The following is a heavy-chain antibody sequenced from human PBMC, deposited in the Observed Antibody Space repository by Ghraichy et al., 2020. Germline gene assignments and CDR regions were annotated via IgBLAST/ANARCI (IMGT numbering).Heavy chain of an antibody. CDR1: GDSLTNHY. D-gene: IGHD4-23*01. Sequence: SETLSLTCTVFGDSLTNHYWNWIRQPPGKGLEWLGYLYYNANANYKPSLKSRLNISVDTSKNQVFLKLSCVTAADTAVYYCARGDWVTPRLWGQGTLVTVSS. V-gene: IGHV4-59*11. CDR3: ARGDWVTPRL. CDR2: LYYNANA. J-gene: IGHJ4*02.